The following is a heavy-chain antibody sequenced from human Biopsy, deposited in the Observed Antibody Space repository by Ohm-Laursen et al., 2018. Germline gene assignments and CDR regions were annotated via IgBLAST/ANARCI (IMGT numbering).Heavy chain of an antibody. D-gene: IGHD3-9*01. CDR3: ATKLTGYFHH. Sequence: SSVKVSCKAPGGTFSNYGINWVRQAPGQGLEWLGGNIPILGTGNYAQKFQDRVTVAADTSTSTATMELRSLRSDDTAVYYCATKLTGYFHHWGQGTLVSVSS. V-gene: IGHV1-69*06. CDR2: NIPILGTG. J-gene: IGHJ1*01. CDR1: GGTFSNYG.